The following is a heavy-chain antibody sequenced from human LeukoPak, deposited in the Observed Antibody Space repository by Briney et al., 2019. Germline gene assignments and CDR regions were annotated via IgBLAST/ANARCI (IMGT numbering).Heavy chain of an antibody. D-gene: IGHD2-15*01. J-gene: IGHJ5*02. CDR1: GYTFTGYY. CDR2: INPNSGGT. V-gene: IGHV1-2*02. CDR3: AREHCSGGSCYPLGGFDP. Sequence: PSVKVSCKASGYTFTGYYMHWVRQAPGQGLEWMGWINPNSGGTNYAQKFQGRVTMTRDTSISTAYMELSRLRSDDTAVYYCAREHCSGGSCYPLGGFDPWGQGTLVTVSS.